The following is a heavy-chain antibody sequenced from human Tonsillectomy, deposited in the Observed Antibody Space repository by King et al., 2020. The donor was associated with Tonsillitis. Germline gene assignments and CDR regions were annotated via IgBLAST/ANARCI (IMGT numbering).Heavy chain of an antibody. CDR3: ARYRDYDFWSGYRYDAFDI. Sequence: VQLVESGGGLVQPGGSLRLSCAASGFTFSSYSMNCVRQAPGKGLEWVSYISSRSSTIYYADSVKGRFTIARDNAKNSLYLQMNSLRAEDTAVYYCARYRDYDFWSGYRYDAFDIWGQGTMVTVSS. V-gene: IGHV3-48*01. CDR2: ISSRSSTI. J-gene: IGHJ3*02. D-gene: IGHD3-3*01. CDR1: GFTFSSYS.